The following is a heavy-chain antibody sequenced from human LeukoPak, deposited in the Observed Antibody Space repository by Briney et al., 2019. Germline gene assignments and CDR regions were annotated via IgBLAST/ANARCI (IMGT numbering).Heavy chain of an antibody. Sequence: SETLSLTCTVSGGSISSSSYYWGWIRQPPGKGLEWIGSIYYSGSTYYNPSLKSRVTISVDTSKNQFSLKLSSVTAADTAVYYCASGLNYGGYSQAFDIWGQGTMVTVSS. J-gene: IGHJ3*02. V-gene: IGHV4-39*01. CDR3: ASGLNYGGYSQAFDI. CDR1: GGSISSSSYY. CDR2: IYYSGST. D-gene: IGHD4-17*01.